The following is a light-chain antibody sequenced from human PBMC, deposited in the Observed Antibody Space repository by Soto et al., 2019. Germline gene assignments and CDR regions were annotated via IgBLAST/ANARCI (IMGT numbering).Light chain of an antibody. CDR1: QSISNW. J-gene: IGKJ2*01. Sequence: DIPMTQSPSTLSASVGDRVTITCRASQSISNWLAWYQQKPGKAPKLLIYKASSLDSGVPSRFSGSGSGTEFTLTISSLQPDDFATYYCQQYNSCLYTFGQGTKLEIK. V-gene: IGKV1-5*03. CDR2: KAS. CDR3: QQYNSCLYT.